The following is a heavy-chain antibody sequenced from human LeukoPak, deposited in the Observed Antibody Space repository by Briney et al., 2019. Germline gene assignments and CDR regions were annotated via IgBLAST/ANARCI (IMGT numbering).Heavy chain of an antibody. V-gene: IGHV1-18*01. CDR1: GYTFTSYG. Sequence: ASVKVSCKASGYTFTSYGISWVRQAPGQGLEWKGWISAYNGNTNYAQKLQGRVTMTTDTSTSTAYMELRSLRSDDTAVYYCARDFTPPPGDIVVVGGGNWFDPWGQGTLVTVSS. J-gene: IGHJ5*02. D-gene: IGHD2-15*01. CDR3: ARDFTPPPGDIVVVGGGNWFDP. CDR2: ISAYNGNT.